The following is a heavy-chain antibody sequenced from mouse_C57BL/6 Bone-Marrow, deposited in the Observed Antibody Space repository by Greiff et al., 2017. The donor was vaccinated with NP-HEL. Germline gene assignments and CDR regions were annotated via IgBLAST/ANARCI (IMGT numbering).Heavy chain of an antibody. J-gene: IGHJ4*01. Sequence: EVMLVESEGGLVQPGSSMKLSCTASGFTFSDYYMAWVRQVPEKGLEWVANINYDGSSTYYLDSLKSRFLISRDNAKNILYLQMSSLKSEDTATYYCARVGGHYYGSMKAMDYWGQGTSVTVSS. V-gene: IGHV5-16*01. CDR2: INYDGSST. D-gene: IGHD1-1*01. CDR1: GFTFSDYY. CDR3: ARVGGHYYGSMKAMDY.